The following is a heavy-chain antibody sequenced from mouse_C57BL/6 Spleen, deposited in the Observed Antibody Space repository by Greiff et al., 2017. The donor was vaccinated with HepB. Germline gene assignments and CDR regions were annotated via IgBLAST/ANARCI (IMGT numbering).Heavy chain of an antibody. D-gene: IGHD1-1*01. V-gene: IGHV1-72*01. J-gene: IGHJ3*01. CDR1: GYTFTSYW. CDR3: ARGAGGDYYGSSPAWFAY. Sequence: QVQLQQPGAELVKPGASVKLSCKASGYTFTSYWMHWVKQRPGRGLEWIGRIDPNSGGTKYNEKFKSKATLTVDKPSSTAYMPLSSLTSEDSAVYYCARGAGGDYYGSSPAWFAYWGQGTLVTVSA. CDR2: IDPNSGGT.